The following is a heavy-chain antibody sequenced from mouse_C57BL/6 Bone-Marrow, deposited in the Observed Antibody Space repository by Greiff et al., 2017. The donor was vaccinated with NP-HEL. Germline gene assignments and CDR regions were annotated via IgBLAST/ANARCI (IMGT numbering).Heavy chain of an antibody. CDR3: ARPRYYGSSYPYWYFDV. V-gene: IGHV5-12*01. Sequence: EVQGVESGGGLVQPGGSLKLSCAASGFTFSDYYMYWVRQTPEKRLEWVAYISNGGGSTYYPDTVKGRFTISRDNAKNTLYLQMSRLKSEDTAMYYCARPRYYGSSYPYWYFDVWGTGTTVTVSS. CDR2: ISNGGGST. CDR1: GFTFSDYY. D-gene: IGHD1-1*01. J-gene: IGHJ1*03.